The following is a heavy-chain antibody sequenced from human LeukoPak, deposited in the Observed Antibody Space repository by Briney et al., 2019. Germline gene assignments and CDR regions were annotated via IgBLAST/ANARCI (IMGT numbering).Heavy chain of an antibody. CDR3: ARSRITMVRGVHPYYYYYMDV. CDR2: ISSSSSYI. V-gene: IGHV3-21*01. D-gene: IGHD3-10*01. Sequence: RGSLRLSCAASGFTFSSYSMNWVRQAPGKGLEWVSSISSSSSYIYYADSVKGRFTISRDNAKNSLYLQMNSLRAEDTAVYYCARSRITMVRGVHPYYYYYMDVWGKGTTVTVSS. CDR1: GFTFSSYS. J-gene: IGHJ6*03.